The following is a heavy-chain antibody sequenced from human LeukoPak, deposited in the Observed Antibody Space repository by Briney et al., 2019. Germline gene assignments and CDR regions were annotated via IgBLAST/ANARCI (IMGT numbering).Heavy chain of an antibody. CDR2: IRYDGIHK. CDR3: AKDLSPGIATSKVDY. V-gene: IGHV3-30*02. J-gene: IGHJ4*02. Sequence: TGGSLRLSCAASGFTFSSYGMHWVRQAPGKGLEWVAFIRYDGIHKYYADSVKGRFTISRDNSKNTLYLQMSSLRAEDTALYYCAKDLSPGIATSKVDYWGQGTLVTVSS. CDR1: GFTFSSYG. D-gene: IGHD6-13*01.